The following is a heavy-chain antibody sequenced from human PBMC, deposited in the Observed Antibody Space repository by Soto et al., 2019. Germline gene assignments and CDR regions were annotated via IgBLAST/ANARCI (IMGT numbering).Heavy chain of an antibody. CDR3: VKGQISGNSGWGRELDY. J-gene: IGHJ4*02. CDR1: GFAFDDYA. Sequence: EVQLVESGGGLVQPGRSLRLSCAASGFAFDDYAMHWVRQTPGKGLEWVSGMSWNPISIGYAGSVKGRFTISRDNAKKSLYLKMGSLRIEDTALYYCVKGQISGNSGWGRELDYWGQGVRVTVSS. D-gene: IGHD6-19*01. CDR2: MSWNPISI. V-gene: IGHV3-9*01.